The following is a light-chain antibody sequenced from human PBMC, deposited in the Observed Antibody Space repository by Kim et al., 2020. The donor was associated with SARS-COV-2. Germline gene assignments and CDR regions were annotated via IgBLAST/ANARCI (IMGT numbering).Light chain of an antibody. CDR1: SLRSYY. CDR3: NSRDSSGYHLWV. V-gene: IGLV3-19*01. Sequence: SSELTQDPAVSVALGQTVRITCQGDSLRSYYASWYQQKPGQAPVLVIYGKNNRPSGIPDRFSGSSSGNTASLTITGAQAEDEADYYCNSRDSSGYHLWVF. J-gene: IGLJ3*02. CDR2: GKN.